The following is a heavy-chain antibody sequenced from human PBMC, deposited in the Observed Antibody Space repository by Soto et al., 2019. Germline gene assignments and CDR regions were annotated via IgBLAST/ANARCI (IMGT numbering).Heavy chain of an antibody. D-gene: IGHD6-13*01. CDR2: IIPILGIA. CDR1: GGTFSSYT. J-gene: IGHJ2*01. V-gene: IGHV1-69*08. Sequence: QVQLVQSGAEVKKPGSSVKVSCKASGGTFSSYTISWVRQAPGQGLEWMGRIIPILGIANYAQKFQGRVTITADKSTSTAYMELSSMRSEETAVYYCARDQGWAADDNWYFDLWGRGTLVTVSS. CDR3: ARDQGWAADDNWYFDL.